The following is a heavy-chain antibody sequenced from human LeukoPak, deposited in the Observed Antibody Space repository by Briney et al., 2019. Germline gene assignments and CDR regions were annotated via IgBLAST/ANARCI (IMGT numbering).Heavy chain of an antibody. V-gene: IGHV3-7*01. J-gene: IGHJ6*03. CDR3: ARDPYSGNYGNDYYYYMDV. Sequence: PGGSLRLSCAASGFTFSSSWMTWVRQAPGKGLEWLGNINQDASVKNYVDSVKGRFTISRDNAKNSLYLQMDSLGPEDTAVYYCARDPYSGNYGNDYYYYMDVWGKGTTVTISS. D-gene: IGHD1-26*01. CDR2: INQDASVK. CDR1: GFTFSSSW.